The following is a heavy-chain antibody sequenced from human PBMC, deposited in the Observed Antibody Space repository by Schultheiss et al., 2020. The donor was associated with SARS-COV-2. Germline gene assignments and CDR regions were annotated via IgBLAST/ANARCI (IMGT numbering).Heavy chain of an antibody. CDR2: INHSGST. CDR1: GGSFSGYY. J-gene: IGHJ5*02. V-gene: IGHV4-34*01. CDR3: ARRGGYCSSTSCYRPPHRNLFDP. D-gene: IGHD2-2*01. Sequence: SETLSLTCAVYGGSFSGYYWSWIRQPPGKGLELIGEINHSGSTNYNPSLKSRVTISVDTSKNQFSLKLSSVTAADTAVYYCARRGGYCSSTSCYRPPHRNLFDPWGQGTLVTVSS.